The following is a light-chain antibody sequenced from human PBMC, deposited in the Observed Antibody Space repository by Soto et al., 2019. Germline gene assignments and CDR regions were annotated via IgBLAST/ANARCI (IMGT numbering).Light chain of an antibody. J-gene: IGKJ3*01. Sequence: EIVLTQSPATLSLSPGESATLSCRASQSVSSYLAWYQQKPGQAPRLLVYDASNRAPGSPARFSGSGSGTDFTLTISNLVPEDFAVYYCQQRSNWPLITFGRGTKVDIK. CDR3: QQRSNWPLIT. V-gene: IGKV3-11*01. CDR2: DAS. CDR1: QSVSSY.